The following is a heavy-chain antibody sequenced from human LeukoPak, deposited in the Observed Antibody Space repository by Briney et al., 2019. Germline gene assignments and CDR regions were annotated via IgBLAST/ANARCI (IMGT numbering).Heavy chain of an antibody. Sequence: GGSLRLSCVASGFNFTKNDMHWARQTTKRGLEWVSAIGVGGDTYYADPVKGRFTISRENGKNSVYLQMNSLRAGDTAVYFCAKAFDYNGLRGEGGSFDCWGQGALVTVSS. V-gene: IGHV3-13*01. CDR1: GFNFTKND. CDR2: IGVGGDT. J-gene: IGHJ4*02. CDR3: AKAFDYNGLRGEGGSFDC. D-gene: IGHD4-11*01.